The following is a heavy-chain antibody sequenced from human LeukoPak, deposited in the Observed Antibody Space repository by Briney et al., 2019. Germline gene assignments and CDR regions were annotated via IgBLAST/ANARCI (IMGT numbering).Heavy chain of an antibody. Sequence: PGGSLRLSCAASGFTFSSYSMNWVRQAPWKELEWVSSISSSSSYIYYADSVKGRFTISRDNAKNSLYLQMNSLRAEDTAVYYCASDVDTAMVMNYWGQGTLVTVSS. J-gene: IGHJ4*02. D-gene: IGHD5-18*01. V-gene: IGHV3-21*01. CDR3: ASDVDTAMVMNY. CDR2: ISSSSSYI. CDR1: GFTFSSYS.